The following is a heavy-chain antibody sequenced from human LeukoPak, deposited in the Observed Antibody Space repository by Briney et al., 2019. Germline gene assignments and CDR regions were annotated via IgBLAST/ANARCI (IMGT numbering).Heavy chain of an antibody. CDR3: ARARRDFDY. CDR1: GGSISSYY. Sequence: SETLSLTCTVSGGSISSYYWSWIRQPPGKGLEWIGYIYYSGSTNYNPSLKSRVTISVDTSKNQFSLKLSSVTAADTAVYYCARARRDFDYWGQGTLVTVSS. CDR2: IYYSGST. J-gene: IGHJ4*02. V-gene: IGHV4-59*12.